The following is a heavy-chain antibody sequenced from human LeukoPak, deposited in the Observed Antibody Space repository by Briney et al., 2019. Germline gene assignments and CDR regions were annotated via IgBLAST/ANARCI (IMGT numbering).Heavy chain of an antibody. Sequence: PGGSLRLSCAASGFTFSSYSMNWVRQAPGKGLEWVSSISSSSSYIYYADSVKGRFTISRDNAKNSLYLQMNSLRAEDTAVYYCARGNDSSGFYYSDYWGQGTLVTVSS. V-gene: IGHV3-21*01. J-gene: IGHJ4*02. CDR2: ISSSSSYI. CDR3: ARGNDSSGFYYSDY. CDR1: GFTFSSYS. D-gene: IGHD3-22*01.